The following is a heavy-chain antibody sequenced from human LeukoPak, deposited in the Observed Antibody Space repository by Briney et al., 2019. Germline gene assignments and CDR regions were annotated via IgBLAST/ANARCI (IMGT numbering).Heavy chain of an antibody. V-gene: IGHV3-23*01. CDR2: ISGSAVRT. CDR1: GFKFGDYD. CDR3: AKDRVSGWYAPMDY. J-gene: IGHJ4*02. Sequence: GGSLRLSCAASGFKFGDYDMNWVRQAPGKGLDWVSSISGSAVRTSYAESVKGRFTISRDNSKNRLYLQMNSLTAEDTALYYCAKDRVSGWYAPMDYWGQGTLVIVSS. D-gene: IGHD6-19*01.